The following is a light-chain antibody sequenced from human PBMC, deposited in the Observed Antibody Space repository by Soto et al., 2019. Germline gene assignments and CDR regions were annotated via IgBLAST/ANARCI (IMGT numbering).Light chain of an antibody. V-gene: IGKV1-33*01. Sequence: DIQMTQSPSSLSASVGDRVTITCQASQDIAHYVNWYQQKTGQAPKLLIYDASSLETGVPSRFSGSGSGTDFTFTISSLQAEDAAVYYCQHFFSPPFPFGQGTKLEIK. CDR2: DAS. CDR3: QHFFSPPFP. J-gene: IGKJ2*01. CDR1: QDIAHY.